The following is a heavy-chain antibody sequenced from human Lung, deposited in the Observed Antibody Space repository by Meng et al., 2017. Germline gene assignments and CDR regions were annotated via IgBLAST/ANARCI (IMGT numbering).Heavy chain of an antibody. CDR2: VPPDGGT. Sequence: GGVQLTPAAPMSPTMAVYYWSSSCFFGSFRHPPREGVEGWVWVVPPDGGTGHTPSLQSRLTVTLDRSKNKVYMSLSSSTSDDTGVYYCTRGTDRTKSGDYWGQGTLVTVSS. J-gene: IGHJ4*02. CDR1: YWSSSCFF. V-gene: IGHV4-34*01. D-gene: IGHD1-14*01. CDR3: TRGTDRTKSGDY.